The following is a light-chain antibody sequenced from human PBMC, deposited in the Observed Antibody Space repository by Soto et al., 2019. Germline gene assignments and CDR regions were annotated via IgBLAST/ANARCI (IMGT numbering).Light chain of an antibody. Sequence: EVVLTQSPATLSLSPGERATLSCRASQSIATYLAWYQQKPGRAPSLLIFDASNRATGIPARFSGSGSGTDFTLTISRLEPEDFAVYYCQQRSNWPPITFGQGTRLEIK. CDR3: QQRSNWPPIT. CDR2: DAS. CDR1: QSIATY. V-gene: IGKV3-11*01. J-gene: IGKJ5*01.